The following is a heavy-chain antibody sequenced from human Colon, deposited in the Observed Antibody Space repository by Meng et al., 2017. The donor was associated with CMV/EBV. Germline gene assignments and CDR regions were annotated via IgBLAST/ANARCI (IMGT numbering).Heavy chain of an antibody. D-gene: IGHD1-1*01. CDR1: GGSIGSYY. V-gene: IGHV4-4*07. CDR2: IHTTDST. J-gene: IGHJ4*02. CDR3: ARDTGTTGTGSLFDY. Sequence: QVQLPGSGPGWVKPSETLSLTCTVSGGSIGSYYWNWMRQPDGKGLEWIGRIHTTDSTNYNPSLKSRVTISVDTSKNQFSLKLTSVTAADTAVYYCARDTGTTGTGSLFDYWGQGILVTVSS.